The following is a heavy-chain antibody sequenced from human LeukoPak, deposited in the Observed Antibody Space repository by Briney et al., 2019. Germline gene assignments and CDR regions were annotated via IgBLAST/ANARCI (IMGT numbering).Heavy chain of an antibody. D-gene: IGHD3-10*01. V-gene: IGHV1-8*02. CDR3: SRVRYCYGSGSFGY. CDR1: GYTFTSYD. J-gene: IGHJ4*02. CDR2: MNPNSGNT. Sequence: EASVKLSCNASGYTFTSYDINWVRQATAQGLEWMGWMNPNSGNTSYAQTFQGRVTMTRNTSITTAYMELSSLRSEDTAAYYCSRVRYCYGSGSFGYWGQGTLVTVSS.